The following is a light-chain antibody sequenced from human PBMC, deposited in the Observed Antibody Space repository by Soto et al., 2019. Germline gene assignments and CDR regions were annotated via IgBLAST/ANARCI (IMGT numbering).Light chain of an antibody. CDR1: TSNIAGNS. V-gene: IGLV1-44*01. CDR3: GAWDDRLNAHV. CDR2: NVN. Sequence: QSALTQPRSASETPGQRVTISCSGSTSNIAGNSVNWYQQLPGAASRIIIYNVNRRPSGVPDRCSGSKSGPSASLAISGLQSEDEAAYFCGAWDDRLNAHVLGNGTQV. J-gene: IGLJ1*01.